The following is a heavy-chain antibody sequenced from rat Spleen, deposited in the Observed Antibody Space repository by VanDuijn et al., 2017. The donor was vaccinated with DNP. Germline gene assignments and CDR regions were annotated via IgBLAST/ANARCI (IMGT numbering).Heavy chain of an antibody. Sequence: QVQMKETGPGLVQTTQTLSVTCSVSGFSLTSYGVHWVRQPPGKGLEWVGAMWSGGSTDYNSTLKSRLSISRDTSKSQVFLKMNSLQTEDTAIYFCARDYYSSSFVYWGQGTLVTVSS. J-gene: IGHJ3*01. CDR1: GFSLTSYG. D-gene: IGHD1-2*01. V-gene: IGHV2-15*01. CDR3: ARDYYSSSFVY. CDR2: MWSGGST.